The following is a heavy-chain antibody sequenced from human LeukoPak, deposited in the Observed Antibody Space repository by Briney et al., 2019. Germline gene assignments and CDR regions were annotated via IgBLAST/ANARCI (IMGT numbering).Heavy chain of an antibody. CDR2: INHSGST. D-gene: IGHD6-19*01. CDR1: GGSFSGYY. CDR3: ARTIAVAGTNYFDY. Sequence: SETLSLTCAVYGGSFSGYYWSWIRQPPGKGLEWIGEINHSGSTNYNPSLKSRVTISVDTSKNQFSLKLSSVTAADTAVYYCARTIAVAGTNYFDYWGQGTLVAVSS. V-gene: IGHV4-34*01. J-gene: IGHJ4*02.